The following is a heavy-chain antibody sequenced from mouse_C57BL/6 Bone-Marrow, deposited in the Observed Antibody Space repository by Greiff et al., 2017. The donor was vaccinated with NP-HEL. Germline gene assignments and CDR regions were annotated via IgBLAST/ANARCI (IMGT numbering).Heavy chain of an antibody. CDR3: TRHNTTVVELTGYCDV. D-gene: IGHD1-1*01. Sequence: EVQRVESGGGLVQPGESLKLSCESNEYEFPSHDMSWVRKTPEKRLELVAAINSDGGSTYYPDTMERRFIISRDNTKKTLYLQMSSLRSEDTALYYCTRHNTTVVELTGYCDVWGTGTTVTVSS. V-gene: IGHV5-2*01. J-gene: IGHJ1*03. CDR1: EYEFPSHD. CDR2: INSDGGST.